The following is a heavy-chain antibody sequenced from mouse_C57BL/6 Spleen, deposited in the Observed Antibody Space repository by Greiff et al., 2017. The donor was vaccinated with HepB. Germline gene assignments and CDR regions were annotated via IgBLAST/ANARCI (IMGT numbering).Heavy chain of an antibody. CDR1: GYTFTSYG. D-gene: IGHD3-2*02. CDR2: IYPRSGNT. Sequence: LVESGAELARPGASVKLSCKASGYTFTSYGISWVKQRTGQGLEWIGEIYPRSGNTYYNEKFKGKATLTADKSSSTAYMELRSLTSEDSAVYFCARSASSGYFDYWGQGTTLTVSS. CDR3: ARSASSGYFDY. V-gene: IGHV1-81*01. J-gene: IGHJ2*01.